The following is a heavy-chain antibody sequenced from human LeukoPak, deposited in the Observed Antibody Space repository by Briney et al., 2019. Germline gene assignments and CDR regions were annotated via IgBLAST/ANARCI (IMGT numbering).Heavy chain of an antibody. CDR2: IYYSGST. CDR1: GGSISSGGYY. V-gene: IGHV4-61*08. D-gene: IGHD4-17*01. Sequence: SETLSLTCAVSGGSISSGGYYWSWIRQPPGKGLEWIGYIYYSGSTNYNPSLKSRVTISVDTSKNQFSLKLSSVTAADTAVYYCARSGNYGDYNYWYFDLWGRGTLVTVSS. CDR3: ARSGNYGDYNYWYFDL. J-gene: IGHJ2*01.